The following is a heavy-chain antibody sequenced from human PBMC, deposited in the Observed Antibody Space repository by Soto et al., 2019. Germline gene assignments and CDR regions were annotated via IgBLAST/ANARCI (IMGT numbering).Heavy chain of an antibody. J-gene: IGHJ6*03. CDR3: ARTTTYYDFWSGYYRGGYYYYLDV. V-gene: IGHV1-8*02. CDR1: GYTFTSYG. CDR2: ISAYNGNT. D-gene: IGHD3-3*01. Sequence: ASVKVSCKASGYTFTSYGISWVRQAPGQGLEWMGWISAYNGNTGYAQKFQGRVTMTRNTSISTAYMELSSLRSEDTAVYYCARTTTYYDFWSGYYRGGYYYYLDVWGKGTTVTVSS.